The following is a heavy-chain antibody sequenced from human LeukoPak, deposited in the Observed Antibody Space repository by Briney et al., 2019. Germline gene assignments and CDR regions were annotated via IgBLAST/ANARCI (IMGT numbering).Heavy chain of an antibody. J-gene: IGHJ4*02. V-gene: IGHV4-34*01. CDR2: INHSGST. CDR1: GGSFSGYY. Sequence: PSETLSLTCAVYGGSFSGYYWSWIRQPPGKGLEWIGEINHSGSTNYNPSLKSRVTISVDTSKNQFPLKLSSVTAADTAVYYCARERSTSWVDYWGQGTLVTVSS. D-gene: IGHD2-2*01. CDR3: ARERSTSWVDY.